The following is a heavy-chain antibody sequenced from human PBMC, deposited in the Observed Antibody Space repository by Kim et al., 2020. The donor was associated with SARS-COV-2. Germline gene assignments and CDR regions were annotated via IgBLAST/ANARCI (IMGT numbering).Heavy chain of an antibody. J-gene: IGHJ2*01. CDR3: VRDEVVALGGRVYSYF. D-gene: IGHD2-15*01. CDR1: GFTFGNFW. V-gene: IGHV3-7*01. Sequence: GGSLRLSCAGSGFTFGNFWMSWVRQAPGKGLEWVANINKDGSDRSYVDSVEGRFSISRDNAGNSVNLQMSSLTPEDTAVYYCVRDEVVALGGRVYSYF. CDR2: INKDGSDR.